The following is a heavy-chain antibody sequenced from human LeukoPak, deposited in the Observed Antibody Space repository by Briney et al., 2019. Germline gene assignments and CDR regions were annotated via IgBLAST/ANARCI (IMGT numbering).Heavy chain of an antibody. CDR2: IYYSGST. D-gene: IGHD3-16*01. Sequence: SETLSLTCTVSGGSVSSYYWSWIRQPPGKGLEWIGSIYYSGSTYYNPSLKSRVTISVDTSKNQFSLKLSSVTAADTAVYYCATKRSWGRAFDYWGQGTLVTVSS. V-gene: IGHV4-59*05. CDR3: ATKRSWGRAFDY. CDR1: GGSVSSYY. J-gene: IGHJ4*02.